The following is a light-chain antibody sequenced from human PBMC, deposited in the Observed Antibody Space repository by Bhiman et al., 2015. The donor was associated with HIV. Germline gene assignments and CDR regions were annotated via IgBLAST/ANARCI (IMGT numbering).Light chain of an antibody. J-gene: IGLJ1*01. Sequence: QSALTQPASVSGSPGQSITISCTGTSGDIGASDYISWYQQHPGKAPILMIYDVTNRPSGVSNRFSGSKSGNTASLSISGLQAEDEADYYCTSLTSSLTYVFGTGTNVTVL. CDR3: TSLTSSLTYV. CDR2: DVT. V-gene: IGLV2-14*01. CDR1: SGDIGASDY.